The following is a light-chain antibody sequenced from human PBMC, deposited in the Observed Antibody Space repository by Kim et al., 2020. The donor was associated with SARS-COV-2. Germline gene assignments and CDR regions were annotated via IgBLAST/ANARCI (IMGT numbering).Light chain of an antibody. CDR1: SGAVATAHY. J-gene: IGLJ3*02. CDR3: MLYMGNGISV. Sequence: GGTVTVSCGLGSGAVATAHYTSWSKKIPGQVPRTLIYSTDRRSSGVPLRFSGANVGNKAAPTITGAQADDEADYCCMLYMGNGISVLGGGTQLTVL. CDR2: STD. V-gene: IGLV8-61*01.